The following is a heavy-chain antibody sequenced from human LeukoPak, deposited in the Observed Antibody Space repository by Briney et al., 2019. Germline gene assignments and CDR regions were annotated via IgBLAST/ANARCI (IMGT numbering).Heavy chain of an antibody. CDR1: GFTFSSYG. Sequence: GGSLRLSCAASGFTFSSYGMHWIRQAPGKGLEWVAVISYDGSNKYYADSVKGRFTISRDNSKNTLYLQMNSLRAEDTAVYYCAREVAVAGPHFDDYWGQGTLVTVSS. CDR2: ISYDGSNK. D-gene: IGHD6-19*01. J-gene: IGHJ4*02. CDR3: AREVAVAGPHFDDY. V-gene: IGHV3-30*03.